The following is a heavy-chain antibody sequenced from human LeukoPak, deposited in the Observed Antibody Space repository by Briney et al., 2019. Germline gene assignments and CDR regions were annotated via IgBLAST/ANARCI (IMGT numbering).Heavy chain of an antibody. J-gene: IGHJ4*02. D-gene: IGHD5-24*01. CDR3: ARSEMATIAADY. V-gene: IGHV1-69*02. CDR2: IIPILGIA. Sequence: SVKVSCKASGGTFSSYTISWVRQAPGQGLEWMARIIPILGIANYAQKFQGRVAITADKSTSTAYMELSSLRSEDTAVYYCARSEMATIAADYWGQGTLVTVSS. CDR1: GGTFSSYT.